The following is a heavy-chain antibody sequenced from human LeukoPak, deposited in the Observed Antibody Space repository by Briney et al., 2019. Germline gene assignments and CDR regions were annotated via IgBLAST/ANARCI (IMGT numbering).Heavy chain of an antibody. CDR3: ARVLRYFDY. J-gene: IGHJ4*02. Sequence: SEXLXXXXTXXXXXIXSYYWSWIRQPPGKGLEWIGYIYYSGSTNYNPSLKSRVTISVDTSKNQFSLKLSSVTAADTAVYYCARVLRYFDYWGQGTLVTVSS. CDR2: IYYSGST. V-gene: IGHV4-59*01. CDR1: XXXIXSYY. D-gene: IGHD3-9*01.